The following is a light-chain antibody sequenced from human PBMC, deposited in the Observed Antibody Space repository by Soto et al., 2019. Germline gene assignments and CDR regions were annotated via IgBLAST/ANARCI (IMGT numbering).Light chain of an antibody. Sequence: QSSLTQPASVSGSPVQSITISCTGTSSDVGYYNYVSGYQQHPGKAPKLLIYDVSNRPSGVPDRFSGSKSANTASLTISGLQAEDEADYYCSSFTRRSTALYVFGTGTKVTVL. CDR1: SSDVGYYNY. CDR2: DVS. V-gene: IGLV2-14*03. J-gene: IGLJ1*01. CDR3: SSFTRRSTALYV.